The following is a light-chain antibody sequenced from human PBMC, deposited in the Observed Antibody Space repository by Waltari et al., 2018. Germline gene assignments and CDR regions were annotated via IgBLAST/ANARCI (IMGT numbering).Light chain of an antibody. Sequence: QSALTQPRSVSGSPGQSVTISCTGTSSDVGAYNYFPGYQQHPGKAPKPIIYDVNERPSGVPARFSGSKSGNTASLTISGLQAEDEADYYCCSYAGIYTPYVFGTETKVTVL. J-gene: IGLJ1*01. CDR3: CSYAGIYTPYV. V-gene: IGLV2-11*01. CDR2: DVN. CDR1: SSDVGAYNY.